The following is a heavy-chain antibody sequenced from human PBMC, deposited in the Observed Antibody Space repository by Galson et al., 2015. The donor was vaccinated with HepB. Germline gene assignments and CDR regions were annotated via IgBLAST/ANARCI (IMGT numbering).Heavy chain of an antibody. CDR1: GGSISSSSYY. J-gene: IGHJ3*02. Sequence: TLSLTCTVSGGSISSSSYYWGWIRQPPGKGLEWIGSIYYSGSTYYNPSLKSRVTISVDTSKNQFSLKLSSVTAADTAVYYCASPATTVTTLRAFDIWGQGTMVTVSS. D-gene: IGHD4-17*01. CDR3: ASPATTVTTLRAFDI. CDR2: IYYSGST. V-gene: IGHV4-39*07.